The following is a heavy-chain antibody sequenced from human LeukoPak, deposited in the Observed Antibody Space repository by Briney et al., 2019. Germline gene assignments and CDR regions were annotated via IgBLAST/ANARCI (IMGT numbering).Heavy chain of an antibody. CDR1: GFTFSSYG. Sequence: GGSLRLSCAASGFTFSSYGMHWVRQAPGKGLEWVAVIWYDGSNKYYADSVKGRFTISRDNSRNTLYLQMNSLRAEDTAVYYCARERMATISRYFDYWGQGTLVTVSS. J-gene: IGHJ4*02. V-gene: IGHV3-33*01. D-gene: IGHD5-24*01. CDR2: IWYDGSNK. CDR3: ARERMATISRYFDY.